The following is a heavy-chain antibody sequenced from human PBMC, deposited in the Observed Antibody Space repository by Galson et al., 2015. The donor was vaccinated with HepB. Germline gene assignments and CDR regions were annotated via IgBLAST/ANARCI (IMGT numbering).Heavy chain of an antibody. V-gene: IGHV3-53*01. CDR2: IYSGGST. D-gene: IGHD3-22*01. J-gene: IGHJ4*02. CDR3: ANSGDSSGRLVGVFDY. Sequence: APGKGLEWVSVIYSGGSTYYADSVRGRFTISRDNSKNTLYLQMNSLRAEDTAVYYCANSGDSSGRLVGVFDYWGQGTLVTVSS.